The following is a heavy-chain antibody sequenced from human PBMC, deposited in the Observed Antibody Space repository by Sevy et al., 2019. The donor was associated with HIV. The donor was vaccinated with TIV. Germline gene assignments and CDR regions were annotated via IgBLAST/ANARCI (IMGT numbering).Heavy chain of an antibody. Sequence: SETLSLTCTVSGGSMSSYHWSWMRQSPEKGLEWIGYINNSGSTNYNPSLKSRVTISIDTSKNQLSLNLRSMTAADTAEYYWVRLRSVSYDFWSGFKDYHGMDVWGQWTTVTVSS. CDR1: GGSMSSYH. CDR2: INNSGST. D-gene: IGHD3-3*01. J-gene: IGHJ6*02. CDR3: VRLRSVSYDFWSGFKDYHGMDV. V-gene: IGHV4-59*12.